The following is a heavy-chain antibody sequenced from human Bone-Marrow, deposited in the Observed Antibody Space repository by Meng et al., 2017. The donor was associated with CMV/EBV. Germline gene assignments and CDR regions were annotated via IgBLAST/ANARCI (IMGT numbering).Heavy chain of an antibody. CDR2: ISWDGGST. J-gene: IGHJ4*02. Sequence: SLKTSCAASGFTFDDYTMHWVRQAPGKGLEWVSIISWDGGSTYSADSVKGRFTISRDNSKNSLYLQMNSLRTEDTALYYCAKGHYDFWSGYYGYWGQGTLVTVSS. D-gene: IGHD3-3*01. CDR3: AKGHYDFWSGYYGY. V-gene: IGHV3-43*01. CDR1: GFTFDDYT.